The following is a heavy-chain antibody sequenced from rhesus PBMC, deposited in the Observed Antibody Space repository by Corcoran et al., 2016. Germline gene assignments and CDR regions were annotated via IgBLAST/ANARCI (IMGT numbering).Heavy chain of an antibody. J-gene: IGHJ4*01. D-gene: IGHD2-15*01. CDR2: VDPEDGEA. CDR3: ATDRKYCSSTYCSSDY. V-gene: IGHV1-111*02. CDR1: GYTFTDYY. Sequence: EVQLVQSGAEVKKPGASVKISCKASGYTFTDYYLHWVRQAPGKGLEWMGRVDPEDGEAIHAQKFQDRGTLNADTSTETAYMELSSMRSEDTAVYYCATDRKYCSSTYCSSDYWGQGVLVTVSS.